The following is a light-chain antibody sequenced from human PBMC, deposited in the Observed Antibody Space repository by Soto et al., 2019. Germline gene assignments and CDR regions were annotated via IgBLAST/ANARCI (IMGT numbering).Light chain of an antibody. Sequence: DIQMTQAPSSVSASVVDTVTITFLASQGIYSRLAWYQQKPGKAPELLIYATSTLQNGVPSRFSGSGFGTDFTLSISSLQPEDSASYFCQQTDDFPLNFGGGTKVDI. CDR1: QGIYSR. J-gene: IGKJ4*01. CDR3: QQTDDFPLN. V-gene: IGKV1D-12*01. CDR2: ATS.